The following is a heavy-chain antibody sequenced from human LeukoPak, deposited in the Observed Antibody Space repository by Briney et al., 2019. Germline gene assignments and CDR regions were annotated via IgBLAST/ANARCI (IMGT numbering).Heavy chain of an antibody. CDR3: ARHIWNQDYGDYEWNYYFDY. D-gene: IGHD4-17*01. J-gene: IGHJ4*02. CDR1: GGSFSDYH. CDR2: IIPGGRT. V-gene: IGHV4-34*12. Sequence: SETLSLTCAVYGGSFSDYHWSWIRQPPGKGLEWIGKIIPGGRTDYNPSHKSRLTMSVDTSKNHFSLRLRSVTAADTAVYYCARHIWNQDYGDYEWNYYFDYWGQGTLVTVSS.